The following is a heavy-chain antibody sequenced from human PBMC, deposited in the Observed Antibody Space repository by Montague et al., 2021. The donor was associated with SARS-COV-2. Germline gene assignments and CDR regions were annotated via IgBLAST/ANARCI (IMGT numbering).Heavy chain of an antibody. CDR1: GDSINNSRSY. CDR3: ARLESTRGVIIRGAFHI. V-gene: IGHV4-39*01. J-gene: IGHJ3*02. CDR2: IYYSGSA. Sequence: SETLSLTCSVSGDSINNSRSYWGWIREPPGKGLEWIGTIYYSGSAYYXRCLKSRVTISVDTSKDQFSLKLNSVTATDTAVYYCARLESTRGVIIRGAFHIWGQGTKVTVSS. D-gene: IGHD3-10*01.